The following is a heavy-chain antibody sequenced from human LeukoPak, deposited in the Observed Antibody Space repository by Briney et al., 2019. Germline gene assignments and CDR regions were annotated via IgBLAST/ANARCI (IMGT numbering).Heavy chain of an antibody. Sequence: AGSLRLSCAASGFTFSSYCMHWVRQAPGKGLEWVAVIYYDGGNKYYADSVKGRFTISRDKSKNTVYMQMNSLRAEDTAVYYCARGTSADPKCFDYWGQGTLVTVSS. D-gene: IGHD2-8*02. CDR2: IYYDGGNK. J-gene: IGHJ4*02. V-gene: IGHV3-30*03. CDR1: GFTFSSYC. CDR3: ARGTSADPKCFDY.